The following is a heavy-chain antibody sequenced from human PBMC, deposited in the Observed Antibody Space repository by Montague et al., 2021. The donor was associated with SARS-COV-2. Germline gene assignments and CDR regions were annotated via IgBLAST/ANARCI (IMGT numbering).Heavy chain of an antibody. CDR2: IFYNGGT. J-gene: IGHJ6*02. D-gene: IGHD4-11*01. V-gene: IGHV4-34*01. CDR1: GGSFTDFY. CDR3: SRGSYRYSHNYYYAMDV. Sequence: SETLSLTCAVYGGSFTDFYWTWVRHLPGKGLEWIGYIFYNGGTDYNPSLKSRVNIAVDTSENQFSLRLSSVTAADTAVYYCSRGSYRYSHNYYYAMDVWGQGTTVIVSS.